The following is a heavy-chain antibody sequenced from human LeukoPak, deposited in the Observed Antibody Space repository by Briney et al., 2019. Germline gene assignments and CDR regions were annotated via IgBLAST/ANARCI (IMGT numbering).Heavy chain of an antibody. J-gene: IGHJ3*02. CDR2: IYPGDSDT. V-gene: IGHV5-51*01. CDR3: ARRSADAFDI. Sequence: AGASLKISCQASEFSFIYYWIVWVRQMPGKGLEWMGIIYPGDSDTRYSPSFQGRVTISADKSTSTAYLQWTSVEASDTAIYYCARRSADAFDIWGQGTMVTVSS. CDR1: EFSFIYYW.